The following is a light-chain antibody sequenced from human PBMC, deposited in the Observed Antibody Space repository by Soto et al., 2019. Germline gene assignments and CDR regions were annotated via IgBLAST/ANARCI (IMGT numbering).Light chain of an antibody. CDR1: QSLLHSNGYNY. Sequence: DIVMTQSPPSLPVTPGEPASISCRSSQSLLHSNGYNYLDWYLQKPGQSPQLLIYLSSNRASGVPDRLSGSGSGTDFTLEISRVEAEDVGVYYCMQALQTPSITFGQGTRLEIK. CDR2: LSS. V-gene: IGKV2-28*01. J-gene: IGKJ5*01. CDR3: MQALQTPSIT.